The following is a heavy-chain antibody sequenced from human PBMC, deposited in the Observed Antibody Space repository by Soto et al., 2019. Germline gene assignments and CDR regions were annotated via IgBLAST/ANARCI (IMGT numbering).Heavy chain of an antibody. J-gene: IGHJ6*03. Sequence: SETLSLTCAVYGGSFSGYYWSWIRQPPGKGLEWIGEINHSGSTNYNPSLKSRVTISVDTSKNQFSLKLSSVTAVDTAVYYWAREKTAAACHMDVWGKGTTVTVCS. CDR2: INHSGST. D-gene: IGHD6-13*01. V-gene: IGHV4-34*01. CDR3: AREKTAAACHMDV. CDR1: GGSFSGYY.